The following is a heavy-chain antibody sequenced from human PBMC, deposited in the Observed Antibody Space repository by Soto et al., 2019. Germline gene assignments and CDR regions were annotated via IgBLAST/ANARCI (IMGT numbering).Heavy chain of an antibody. D-gene: IGHD6-6*01. Sequence: SETLSLTCTVSGGSISSDANFWSWIRQLPGRGLEWIGYISYTGRTHYTPSLNSRLTISLDTSKNLFSLRLSAVTAADTAVYFCARGSFSSSSSWFDPWGQGTLVNVSS. CDR3: ARGSFSSSSSWFDP. J-gene: IGHJ5*02. V-gene: IGHV4-31*03. CDR1: GGSISSDANF. CDR2: ISYTGRT.